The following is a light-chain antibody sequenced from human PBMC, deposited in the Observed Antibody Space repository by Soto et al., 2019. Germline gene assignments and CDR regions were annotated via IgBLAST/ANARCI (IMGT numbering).Light chain of an antibody. CDR2: GAS. J-gene: IGKJ1*01. CDR1: QSVSSN. CDR3: QQYKNWPPWT. V-gene: IGKV3-15*01. Sequence: EMVRTQSAATLSVSPGERATLSCGASQSVSSNLAWYQQKPGQAPRLLIYGASTRATGIPARFSGSGSGTEFTLTISSLQSEDFAVYYCQQYKNWPPWTFCQGTKVDIK.